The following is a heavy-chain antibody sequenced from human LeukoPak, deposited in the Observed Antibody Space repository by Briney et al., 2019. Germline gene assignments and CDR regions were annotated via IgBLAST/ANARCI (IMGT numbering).Heavy chain of an antibody. Sequence: SETLSLTCTVSGGSISSYYWSWIRQPPGKGLEWIGYIYYSGSTNYNPSLKSRVTISVDTSKNQFSLKLSSVTAADTAVYYCSRGGSGSLNDYYYYYMDVWGKGTTVTASS. CDR2: IYYSGST. CDR1: GGSISSYY. D-gene: IGHD3-10*01. V-gene: IGHV4-59*01. CDR3: SRGGSGSLNDYYYYYMDV. J-gene: IGHJ6*03.